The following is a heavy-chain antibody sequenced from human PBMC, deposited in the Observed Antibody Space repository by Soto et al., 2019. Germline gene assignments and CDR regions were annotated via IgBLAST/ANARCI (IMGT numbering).Heavy chain of an antibody. CDR3: ARGVRGAAAETRYYYYGMDV. J-gene: IGHJ6*02. V-gene: IGHV6-1*01. CDR1: GDSVSSNSAA. Sequence: SQTLSLTCAISGDSVSSNSAAWNWIRQSPSRGLEWLGRTYYRSKWYNDYAVSVKSRITINPDTSKNQFSLQLNSVTPEDTAVYYCARGVRGAAAETRYYYYGMDVWGQGTTVTVSS. D-gene: IGHD6-13*01. CDR2: TYYRSKWYN.